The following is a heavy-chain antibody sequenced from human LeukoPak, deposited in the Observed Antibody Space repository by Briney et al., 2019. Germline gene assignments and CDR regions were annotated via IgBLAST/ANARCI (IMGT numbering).Heavy chain of an antibody. CDR3: ARMQQLAAPFDY. D-gene: IGHD6-13*01. J-gene: IGHJ4*02. CDR2: IYYSGST. V-gene: IGHV4-59*01. CDR1: GGSISSYY. Sequence: PSETLSLTCTVSGGSISSYYWSWIRQPPGKGLEWIGYIYYSGSTNYNPSLKSRVTISVDTSKNQFSLKLSSVTAADTAVYYCARMQQLAAPFDYWGQGTLVTVSS.